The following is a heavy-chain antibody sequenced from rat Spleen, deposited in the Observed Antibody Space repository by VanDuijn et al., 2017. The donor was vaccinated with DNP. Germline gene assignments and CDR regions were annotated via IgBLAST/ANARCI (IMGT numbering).Heavy chain of an antibody. J-gene: IGHJ2*01. Sequence: EVQLVESGGGSVQPGRSLKLSCAASGFSFSDYYMTWVRQAPTKGLEWVAYISYDGGGAYYADSVKGRFTISRANVKSTLYLQMNSLRSEDMATYYCVRWYNSGYYFDYWGQGVMVTVSS. CDR1: GFSFSDYY. CDR2: ISYDGGGA. CDR3: VRWYNSGYYFDY. D-gene: IGHD4-3*01. V-gene: IGHV5-22*01.